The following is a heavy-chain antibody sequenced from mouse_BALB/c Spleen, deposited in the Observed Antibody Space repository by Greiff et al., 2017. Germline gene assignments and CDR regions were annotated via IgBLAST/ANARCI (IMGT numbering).Heavy chain of an antibody. D-gene: IGHD1-1*01. CDR3: ARKGGSSSPWFAY. J-gene: IGHJ3*01. Sequence: EVNLVESGAELVRPGALVKLSCKASGFNIKDYYMHWVKQRPEQGLEWIGWIDPENGNTIYDPKFQGKASITADTSSNTAYLQLSSLTSEDTAVYYCARKGGSSSPWFAYWGQGTLVTVSA. V-gene: IGHV14-1*02. CDR1: GFNIKDYY. CDR2: IDPENGNT.